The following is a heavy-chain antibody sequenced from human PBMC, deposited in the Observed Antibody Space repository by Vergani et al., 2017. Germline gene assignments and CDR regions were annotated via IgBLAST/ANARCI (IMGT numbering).Heavy chain of an antibody. CDR2: ISGSGGST. D-gene: IGHD2-8*01. CDR1: GFTFSSYA. Sequence: EVQLLESGGGLVQPGGSLRLSCAASGFTFSSYAMSWVRQAPGKGLEWVSAISGSGGSTYYADSVKGRFTISRDNSKNTPYLQMNSLRAEDTAVYYCAKGSSFYCTNGVCYYDYWGQGTLVTVSS. CDR3: AKGSSFYCTNGVCYYDY. J-gene: IGHJ4*02. V-gene: IGHV3-23*01.